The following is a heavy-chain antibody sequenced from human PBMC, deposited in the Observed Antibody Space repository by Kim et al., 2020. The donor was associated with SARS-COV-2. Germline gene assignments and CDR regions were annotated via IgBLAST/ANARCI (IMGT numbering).Heavy chain of an antibody. V-gene: IGHV4-34*01. CDR3: ATYTAMVPDAFDI. CDR1: GGSFSGYY. CDR2: INHSGST. D-gene: IGHD5-18*01. Sequence: SETLSLTCAVYGGSFSGYYWSWIRQPPGKGLEWIGEINHSGSTNYNPSLKSRVTISVDTSKNQFSLKLSSVTAADTAVYYCATYTAMVPDAFDIWGQGT. J-gene: IGHJ3*02.